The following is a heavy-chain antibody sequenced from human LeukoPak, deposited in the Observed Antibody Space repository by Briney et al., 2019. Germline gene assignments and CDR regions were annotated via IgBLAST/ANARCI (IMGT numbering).Heavy chain of an antibody. Sequence: PGGSLRLSCAASGFTFSTYAMNWVRQAPGKGLEWVAGFSHSGGGTYYTDSVKGRFTISRDNSANMLYLQMNSLRAEDTAVYYCARDPFSNFGYYYMDVWGKGTTVTVSS. D-gene: IGHD3-3*01. CDR1: GFTFSTYA. J-gene: IGHJ6*03. CDR3: ARDPFSNFGYYYMDV. V-gene: IGHV3-23*01. CDR2: FSHSGGGT.